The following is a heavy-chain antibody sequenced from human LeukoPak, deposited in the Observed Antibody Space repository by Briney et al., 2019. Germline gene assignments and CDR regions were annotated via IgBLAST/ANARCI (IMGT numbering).Heavy chain of an antibody. J-gene: IGHJ5*02. V-gene: IGHV3-7*01. CDR1: GFTFSSYW. CDR3: ARERDDIVLMVYASNWFDP. CDR2: IKQDGSEK. D-gene: IGHD2-8*01. Sequence: GGSLRLSCVASGFTFSSYWMSWVRQAPGKGLEWVANIKQDGSEKYYVDSVKGRFTISRDNAKNSLYPQMNSLRAEDTAVYYCARERDDIVLMVYASNWFDPWGQGTLVTVSS.